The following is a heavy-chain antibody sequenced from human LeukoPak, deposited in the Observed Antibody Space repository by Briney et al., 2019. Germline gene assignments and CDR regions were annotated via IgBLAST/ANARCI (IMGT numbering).Heavy chain of an antibody. CDR1: GFAFNFYA. V-gene: IGHV3-23*01. CDR3: AKAISGGLAVSADWFVP. J-gene: IGHJ5*02. CDR2: INANGINT. D-gene: IGHD6-19*01. Sequence: HPGGSLRLSCAASGFAFNFYATSWVRQAPGKGPQWGSTINANGINTYYADSVRGRFTISRDNSKDTLYLQLNSLRAEDTAIYFCAKAISGGLAVSADWFVPWRQGTLVIVSS.